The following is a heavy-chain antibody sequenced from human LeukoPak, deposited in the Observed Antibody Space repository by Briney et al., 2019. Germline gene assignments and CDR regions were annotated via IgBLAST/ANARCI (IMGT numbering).Heavy chain of an antibody. CDR1: GFTFSNYA. V-gene: IGHV3-30*18. CDR3: VKDQREAYRSGWSRDFDY. Sequence: GGSLRLSCAASGFTFSNYAMHWVRQDSGRGLDWVAVISHDGINTYYADSVKGRFTISRDNSKNTLYLQVNSLRVEDTAVYYSVKDQREAYRSGWSRDFDYWGQGTLVTVSS. J-gene: IGHJ4*02. CDR2: ISHDGINT. D-gene: IGHD6-19*01.